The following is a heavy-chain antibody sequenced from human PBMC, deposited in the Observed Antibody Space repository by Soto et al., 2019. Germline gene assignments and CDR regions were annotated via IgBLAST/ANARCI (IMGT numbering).Heavy chain of an antibody. Sequence: PGESLKISCKGSGDSFSNYWIGWVRQMPGKGLEWMGIIFPRDSDTRYSPSFQGQVTISADKSISTAYLQWSSLKASDTAMYYCERIMVRGVITYSRDYHGMDVWGKGTTVTVSS. D-gene: IGHD3-10*01. CDR2: IFPRDSDT. CDR3: ERIMVRGVITYSRDYHGMDV. J-gene: IGHJ6*04. CDR1: GDSFSNYW. V-gene: IGHV5-51*01.